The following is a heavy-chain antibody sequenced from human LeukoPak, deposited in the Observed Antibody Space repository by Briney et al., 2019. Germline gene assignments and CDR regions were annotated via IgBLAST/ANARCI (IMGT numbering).Heavy chain of an antibody. D-gene: IGHD5-12*01. V-gene: IGHV3-64*01. J-gene: IGHJ4*02. CDR2: ILTNGVTK. CDR1: GFTFANYA. CDR3: ASSLATVKFSSY. Sequence: GGSLRLSCVASGFTFANYAMHWVRQAPGKGLEYVSSILTNGVTKNYASSVKGRFTIARDNSKNTLYLQMGSLRGDDTAVYYCASSLATVKFSSYWGQGTLVTVSS.